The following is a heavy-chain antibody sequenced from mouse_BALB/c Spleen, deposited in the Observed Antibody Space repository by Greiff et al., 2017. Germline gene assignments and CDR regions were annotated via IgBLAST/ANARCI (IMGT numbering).Heavy chain of an antibody. V-gene: IGHV14-1*02. Sequence: VQLQQSGAELVRSGASVKLSCTASGFNIKDYYMHWVKQRPEQGLEWIGWIDPENGNTIYDPKFQGKASITADTSSNTAYLQLSSLTSEDTAVYYCARDYGSSYPWFAYWGQGTLVTVSA. D-gene: IGHD1-1*01. CDR3: ARDYGSSYPWFAY. J-gene: IGHJ3*01. CDR2: IDPENGNT. CDR1: GFNIKDYY.